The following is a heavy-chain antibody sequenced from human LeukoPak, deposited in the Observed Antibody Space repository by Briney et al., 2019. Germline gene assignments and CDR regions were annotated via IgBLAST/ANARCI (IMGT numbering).Heavy chain of an antibody. D-gene: IGHD2-21*02. V-gene: IGHV3-30*03. Sequence: GGSLRLSCAASGFTFSTYAMHWVRQAPGKGLEWVAVTSYDGNNHYYADSVKGRFTISRDNSKNSLYVQMNSLRDEDTAVYYCARTLMTLGWYFDLWGRGTLVTVSS. CDR3: ARTLMTLGWYFDL. J-gene: IGHJ2*01. CDR1: GFTFSTYA. CDR2: TSYDGNNH.